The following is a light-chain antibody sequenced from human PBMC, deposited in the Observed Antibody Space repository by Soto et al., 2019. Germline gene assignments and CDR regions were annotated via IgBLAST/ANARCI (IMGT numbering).Light chain of an antibody. Sequence: SQSVSSSLAWYQQRPGQAPRLLIYDTSTRAPGIAARFSGSGSGTEFTLTISSLQSEDVAVYYCQQYVHWPPGTFGQGTKVDIK. CDR3: QQYVHWPPGT. CDR1: QSVSSS. V-gene: IGKV3-15*01. J-gene: IGKJ1*01. CDR2: DTS.